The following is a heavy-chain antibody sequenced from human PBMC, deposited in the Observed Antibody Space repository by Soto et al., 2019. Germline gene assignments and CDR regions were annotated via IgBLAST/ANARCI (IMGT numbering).Heavy chain of an antibody. J-gene: IGHJ4*02. V-gene: IGHV1-69*02. D-gene: IGHD6-19*01. CDR2: IIPALDIE. CDR3: AAVAGTSAFVGYFEY. Sequence: QGLLVQSGAEVKKPGSSVKVSCKAPGGTLSTYTLTWLRQAPGQGPEWMGRIIPALDIEEYAQQFQGRVTVXADTSTSTAHMELHSLRSDDTAVYYCAAVAGTSAFVGYFEYWGQGTLVTVAS. CDR1: GGTLSTYT.